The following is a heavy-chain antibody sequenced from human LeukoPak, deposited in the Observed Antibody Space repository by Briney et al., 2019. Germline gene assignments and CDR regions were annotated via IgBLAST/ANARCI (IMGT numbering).Heavy chain of an antibody. Sequence: SETLSLTCTVSGGSISHTNYYWGWLRQPPGKGLEWIGSIYYSGSTYYNPSLKSRVTISLNTSKNQFSLKLSSVTAADTALYYCAREYKTFTIFGVVDDGFDPWGQGTLVTVSS. D-gene: IGHD3-3*01. J-gene: IGHJ5*02. V-gene: IGHV4-39*07. CDR1: GGSISHTNYY. CDR3: AREYKTFTIFGVVDDGFDP. CDR2: IYYSGST.